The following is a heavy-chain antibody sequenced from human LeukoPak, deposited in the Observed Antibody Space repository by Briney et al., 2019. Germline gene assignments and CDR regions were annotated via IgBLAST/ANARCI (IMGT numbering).Heavy chain of an antibody. CDR2: ISSGSSTI. J-gene: IGHJ6*02. V-gene: IGHV3-48*01. CDR1: GFTFSTFD. Sequence: GGSLRLSCAASGFTFSTFDMNWVRQAPGKGLEWVSYISSGSSTIYHADSVKGRFTISRDNAKNSLYLQMNSLRAEDTAVYYCARLRYYAMDVWGQGTTVIVSS. CDR3: ARLRYYAMDV.